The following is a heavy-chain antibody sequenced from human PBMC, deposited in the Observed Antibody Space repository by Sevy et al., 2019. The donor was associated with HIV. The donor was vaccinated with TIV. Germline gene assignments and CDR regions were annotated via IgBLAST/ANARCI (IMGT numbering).Heavy chain of an antibody. Sequence: GGSLRLSCMTSGFTFTRYTMTWVRQAPGKGLEWVSTFCFGDGMMYYADSVKGRFTFSRDISKNTVYLQMNSLRADDTAVYYCAREGCTKPHDYWGQGTLVTVSS. CDR3: AREGCTKPHDY. D-gene: IGHD2-8*01. CDR1: GFTFTRYT. V-gene: IGHV3-23*01. CDR2: FCFGDGMM. J-gene: IGHJ4*02.